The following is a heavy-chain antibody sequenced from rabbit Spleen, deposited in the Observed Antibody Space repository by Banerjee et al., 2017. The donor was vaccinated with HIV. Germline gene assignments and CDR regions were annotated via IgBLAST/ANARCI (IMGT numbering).Heavy chain of an antibody. D-gene: IGHD8-1*01. J-gene: IGHJ6*01. CDR2: IDPIFHVT. V-gene: IGHV1S47*01. CDR1: GFDISSYG. Sequence: QEQLVESGGGLVQPGGSLKLSCTVSGFDISSYGVSWVRQAPGKGLEWIGYIDPIFHVTTYASWVNGRLSISRENAQNTVFLQVTSLTVADTATYFCARDTGSSFSSYGMDLWGPGTLVTVS. CDR3: ARDTGSSFSSYGMDL.